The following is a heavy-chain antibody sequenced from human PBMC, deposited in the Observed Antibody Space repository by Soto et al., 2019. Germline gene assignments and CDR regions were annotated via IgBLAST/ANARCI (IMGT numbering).Heavy chain of an antibody. CDR2: INPSGGST. CDR3: ARAEIWYYYGSGIDLSYYYGMDV. CDR1: GYTFTSYY. D-gene: IGHD3-10*01. Sequence: ASVKVSCKASGYTFTSYYMHWVRQAPGQGLEWMGIINPSGGSTSYAQKFQGRVTMTRDTSTSTVYMELSSLRSEDTAVYYCARAEIWYYYGSGIDLSYYYGMDVWG. J-gene: IGHJ6*02. V-gene: IGHV1-46*03.